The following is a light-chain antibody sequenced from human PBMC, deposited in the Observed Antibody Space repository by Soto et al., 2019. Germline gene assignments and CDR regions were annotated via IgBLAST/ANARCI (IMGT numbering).Light chain of an antibody. CDR1: STDVGGYNY. Sequence: QSVLTQPASVSGSPGQSITISCTGPSTDVGGYNYVSWYQQHPGKAPKLMIYDVTSRPSGVSNRFSGSKSGNTASLIISGLQAEDEADYYCISYTSSDTYVFGTGTKLTVL. CDR2: DVT. J-gene: IGLJ1*01. V-gene: IGLV2-14*01. CDR3: ISYTSSDTYV.